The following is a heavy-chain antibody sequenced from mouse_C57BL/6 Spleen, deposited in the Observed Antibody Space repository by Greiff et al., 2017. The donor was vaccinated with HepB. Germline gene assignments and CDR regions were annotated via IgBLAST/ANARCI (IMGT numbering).Heavy chain of an antibody. V-gene: IGHV1-50*01. D-gene: IGHD2-2*01. CDR3: ARRVTTSFAY. J-gene: IGHJ3*01. CDR2: IDPSDSYT. CDR1: GYTFTSYW. Sequence: VKLQQPGAELVKPGASVKLSCKASGYTFTSYWMQWVKQRPGQGLEWIGEIDPSDSYTNYNQKFKGKATLTVDTSSSTAYMQLSSLTSEDSAVYYCARRVTTSFAYWGQGTLVTVSA.